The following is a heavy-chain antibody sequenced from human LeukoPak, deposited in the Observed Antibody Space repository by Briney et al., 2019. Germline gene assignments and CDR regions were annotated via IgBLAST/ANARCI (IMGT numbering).Heavy chain of an antibody. J-gene: IGHJ4*02. D-gene: IGHD1-26*01. CDR3: AREGSSDRWELLGGYYFDY. CDR1: GFTFSSYG. CDR2: ISYDGSNK. Sequence: PGGSLRLSCAASGFTFSSYGMHWVRQAPGKGLEWVAVISYDGSNKYYADSVKGRFTISRDNAKNSLYLQMNSLRAEDTAVYYCAREGSSDRWELLGGYYFDYWGQGTLVTVSS. V-gene: IGHV3-30*03.